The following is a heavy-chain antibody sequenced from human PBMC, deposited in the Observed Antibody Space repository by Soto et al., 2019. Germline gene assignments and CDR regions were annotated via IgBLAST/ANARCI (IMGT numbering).Heavy chain of an antibody. Sequence: GGSLRLSCAASGFTFSSFAMHWVRQAPGKGLEWVALISYDGSNEYYADSVKGRFAISRDNSKNTLYLQMNSLRAEDTAVYYCARDLRQWLVHRSEYYFDYWGQGTLVTVSS. V-gene: IGHV3-30*09. CDR1: GFTFSSFA. CDR3: ARDLRQWLVHRSEYYFDY. CDR2: ISYDGSNE. D-gene: IGHD6-19*01. J-gene: IGHJ4*02.